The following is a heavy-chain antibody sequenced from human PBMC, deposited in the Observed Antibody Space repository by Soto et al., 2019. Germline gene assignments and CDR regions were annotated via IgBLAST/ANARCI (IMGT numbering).Heavy chain of an antibody. J-gene: IGHJ3*02. CDR2: IIPIFGTA. Sequence: QVQLVQSGAEVKKPGSSVKVSCKASVGTFSSYAISWVRQAPGQGLEWMGGIIPIFGTANYAQKFQGRVTITADDSTSTAYMELSSLRSEDTAVYYCARGKTPTHHAERWLQFGAFDIWGQGTMVNVSS. V-gene: IGHV1-69*01. CDR3: ARGKTPTHHAERWLQFGAFDI. D-gene: IGHD5-12*01. CDR1: VGTFSSYA.